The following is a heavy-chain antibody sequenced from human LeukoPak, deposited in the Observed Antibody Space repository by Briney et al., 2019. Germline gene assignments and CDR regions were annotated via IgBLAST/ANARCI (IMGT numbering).Heavy chain of an antibody. CDR3: ARVIAVAYFDY. CDR2: IYYSETT. CDR1: GGSISSSSYY. V-gene: IGHV4-39*01. D-gene: IGHD3-16*02. J-gene: IGHJ4*02. Sequence: SETLSLTCTVSGGSISSSSYYWGWIRQPPGKGLEWIGTIYYSETTYYNPSLKSRVIISVDTSKNQFSLKLSSVTAADTAVYYCARVIAVAYFDYWGQGTLVTVS.